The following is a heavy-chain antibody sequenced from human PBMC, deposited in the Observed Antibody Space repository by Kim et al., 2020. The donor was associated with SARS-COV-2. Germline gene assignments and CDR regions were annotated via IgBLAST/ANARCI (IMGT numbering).Heavy chain of an antibody. J-gene: IGHJ6*01. D-gene: IGHD3-16*02. CDR3: GRVASDDVWGGDRVYYY. CDR1: GFTFSDYY. CDR2: ISSSSSYT. V-gene: IGHV3-11*03. Sequence: GGSLRLSCAASGFTFSDYYMSWIRQAPGKGLEWVSYISSSSSYTNNADSVNGRFTISSANAKNSTYLQMTSPRAEDMAGYCCGRVASDDVWGGDRVYYY.